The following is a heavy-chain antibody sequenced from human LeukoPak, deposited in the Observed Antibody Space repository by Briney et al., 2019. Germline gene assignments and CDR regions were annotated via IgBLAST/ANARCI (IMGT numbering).Heavy chain of an antibody. CDR3: ARHMSYCGGDCYSLWDDAFDI. V-gene: IGHV4-39*01. CDR1: GGSISSSSYY. CDR2: IYYSGST. D-gene: IGHD2-21*02. Sequence: SETLSLTCTVSGGSISSSSYYWGWIRQPPGKGLEWIGSIYYSGSTNYNPSLKSRVTISVDTSKNQFSLKLSSVTAADTAVYYCARHMSYCGGDCYSLWDDAFDIWGQGTMVTVSS. J-gene: IGHJ3*02.